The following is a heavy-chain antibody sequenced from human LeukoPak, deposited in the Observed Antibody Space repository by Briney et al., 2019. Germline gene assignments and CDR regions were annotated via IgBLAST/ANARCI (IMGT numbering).Heavy chain of an antibody. V-gene: IGHV1-69*05. CDR1: GGTFSSYA. CDR2: IIPIFGTA. D-gene: IGHD1-26*01. Sequence: ASVKVSCKASGGTFSSYAISWVRQAPGQGLEWMGGIIPIFGTANYARKFQGRVTMTTDTSTSTAYMEVRSLRSDDTAVYYCAREVGRGFDYWGQGTLVTVSS. CDR3: AREVGRGFDY. J-gene: IGHJ4*02.